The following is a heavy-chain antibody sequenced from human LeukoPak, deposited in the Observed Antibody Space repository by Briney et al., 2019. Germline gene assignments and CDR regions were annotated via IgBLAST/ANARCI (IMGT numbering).Heavy chain of an antibody. CDR3: AGSTSAYYFSAFDI. Sequence: SETLSLTCTVSGGSISNYYWSWIRQPPGKGLEWIGYIYYSGSTNYNPSLKSRVTISVDTSKNHLSLKLSSVTAADTALYYCAGSTSAYYFSAFDIWGQGTVVTVSS. D-gene: IGHD3-22*01. CDR1: GGSISNYY. J-gene: IGHJ3*02. CDR2: IYYSGST. V-gene: IGHV4-59*01.